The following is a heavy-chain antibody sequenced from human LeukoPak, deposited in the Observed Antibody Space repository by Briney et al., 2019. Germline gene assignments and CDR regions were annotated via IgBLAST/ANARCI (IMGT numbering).Heavy chain of an antibody. D-gene: IGHD3-16*02. CDR1: DYSINSNYY. CDR2: IYHSGST. CDR3: ARTMITFGGVIVTYFDY. V-gene: IGHV4-38-2*02. J-gene: IGHJ4*02. Sequence: SETLSLTCTVSDYSINSNYYWGWIRPPPGKGLEWIGTIYHSGSTYYNPSLKSRLAISVDTSKNQFSLKLSSVTAADTAVYYCARTMITFGGVIVTYFDYWGQGTLVTVSS.